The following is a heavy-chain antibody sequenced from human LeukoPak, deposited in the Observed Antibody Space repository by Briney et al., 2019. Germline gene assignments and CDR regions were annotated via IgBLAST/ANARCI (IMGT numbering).Heavy chain of an antibody. Sequence: ASVKVSCKASGYTFTGYYMHWVRQAPGQGLEWMGIINPSGGSTSYAQKFQGRVTMTRDTSTSTVYMELSSLRSEDTAVYYCAKEPSYYYGSGSYPPLDYWGQGTLVTVSS. CDR3: AKEPSYYYGSGSYPPLDY. CDR1: GYTFTGYY. CDR2: INPSGGST. V-gene: IGHV1-46*01. J-gene: IGHJ4*02. D-gene: IGHD3-10*01.